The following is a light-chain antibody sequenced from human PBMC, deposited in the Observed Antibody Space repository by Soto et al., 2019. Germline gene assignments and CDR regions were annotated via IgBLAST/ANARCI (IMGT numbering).Light chain of an antibody. Sequence: QSALTQPASVSGSLGQSITISCSGTSSDIGAYDSVSWYQQHPGRAPKLIIFEVNNWPSGVSSRFSGSKSGNTASLTISGLQAEDEADYYCSSYTSVSALHVFXTGTKVTVL. V-gene: IGLV2-14*01. J-gene: IGLJ1*01. CDR1: SSDIGAYDS. CDR3: SSYTSVSALHV. CDR2: EVN.